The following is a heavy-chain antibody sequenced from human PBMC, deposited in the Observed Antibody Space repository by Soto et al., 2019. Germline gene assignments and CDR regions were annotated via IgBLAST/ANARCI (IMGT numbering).Heavy chain of an antibody. J-gene: IGHJ4*02. CDR1: GFSLTTSGVG. CDR2: IYWDDDK. CDR3: ALHPYYCLLPYSFDY. D-gene: IGHD3-10*01. Sequence: QITLKESGPTLVRPTQTLTLTCTFSGFSLTTSGVGVGWIRQPPGKALEWLAVIYWDDDKRYSSSLKSRLTITKDTSKYHVVLTITNMDPVDTATYYSALHPYYCLLPYSFDYWGQGTLVTFSS. V-gene: IGHV2-5*02.